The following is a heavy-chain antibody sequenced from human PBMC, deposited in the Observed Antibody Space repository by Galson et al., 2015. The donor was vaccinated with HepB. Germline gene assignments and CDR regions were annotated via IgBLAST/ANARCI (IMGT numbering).Heavy chain of an antibody. Sequence: RLSCAASRFTLSSYGMHWVRQAPGKGLEWVAVISYDGSNKYYADSVKGRFTISRDNSKNTLYLQMNSLRAEDTAVYYCAKALLPRGPAAMVFDYWGQGTLVTVSS. CDR1: RFTLSSYG. V-gene: IGHV3-30*18. CDR2: ISYDGSNK. J-gene: IGHJ4*02. D-gene: IGHD2-2*01. CDR3: AKALLPRGPAAMVFDY.